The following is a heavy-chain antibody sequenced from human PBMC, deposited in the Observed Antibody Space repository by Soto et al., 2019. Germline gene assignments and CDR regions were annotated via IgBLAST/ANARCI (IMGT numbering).Heavy chain of an antibody. D-gene: IGHD5-12*01. CDR3: ARGKYRGYVGSYYVDY. CDR2: INHSGST. V-gene: IGHV4-34*01. J-gene: IGHJ4*02. CDR1: GGSFSGYY. Sequence: QVQLQQWGAGLLKPSETLSLTCAVYGGSFSGYYWSWIRQPPGKGLEWIGEINHSGSTNYNPSLTSRVTISVDTSKNQFSLKLSSVTAADTAVYYCARGKYRGYVGSYYVDYWGKGSLVTVSA.